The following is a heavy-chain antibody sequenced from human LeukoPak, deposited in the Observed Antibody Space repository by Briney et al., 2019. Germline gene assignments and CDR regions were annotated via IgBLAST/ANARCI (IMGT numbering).Heavy chain of an antibody. D-gene: IGHD2-2*01. J-gene: IGHJ4*02. CDR1: GGSFSGYP. CDR2: INHSGST. V-gene: IGHV4-34*01. CDR3: ARRGVVPAARRQFDY. Sequence: SETLSLTCAVYGGSFSGYPWSWIRQPPGKGLEWIGEINHSGSTNYNPSLKSRVTISVDTSKNQFSLKLNSVTAADTAVYYCARRGVVPAARRQFDYWGQGTLVTVSS.